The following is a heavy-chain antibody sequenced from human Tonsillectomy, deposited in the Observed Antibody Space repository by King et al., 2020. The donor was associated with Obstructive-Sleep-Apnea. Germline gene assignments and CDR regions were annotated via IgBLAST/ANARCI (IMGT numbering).Heavy chain of an antibody. CDR1: GFTFSTYG. V-gene: IGHV3-30*02. CDR2: IRYDGSDK. D-gene: IGHD5-12*01. J-gene: IGHJ4*02. CDR3: AKGGVGGSARSGFDY. Sequence: VQLVESGGGVVQPGRSLRLSCAASGFTFSTYGMHWVRQAPGTGLEWVAFIRYDGSDKYYADSVKGRFTISRDNSKNTVYLQMNSLRAEDTAVYYCAKGGVGGSARSGFDYWGQGTLVTVSS.